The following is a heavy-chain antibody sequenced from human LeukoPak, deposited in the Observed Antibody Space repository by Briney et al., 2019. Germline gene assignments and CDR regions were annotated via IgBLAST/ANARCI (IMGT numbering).Heavy chain of an antibody. D-gene: IGHD3-22*01. CDR1: GFTFSSYG. CDR2: IWYDGSNK. Sequence: GGYLRLSCAASGFTFSSYGMHWVRQAPGKGLEWVAVIWYDGSNKYYADSVKGRFTISRDNSKNTLYLQMNSLRAEDTAVYYCAKDTGYYYDSSGMDYWGQGTLVTVSS. CDR3: AKDTGYYYDSSGMDY. J-gene: IGHJ4*02. V-gene: IGHV3-33*06.